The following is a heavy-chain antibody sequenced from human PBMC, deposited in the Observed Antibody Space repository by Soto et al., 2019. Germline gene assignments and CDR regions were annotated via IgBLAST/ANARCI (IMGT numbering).Heavy chain of an antibody. J-gene: IGHJ6*02. D-gene: IGHD3-3*01. CDR3: ARERIIRSTYGMDV. CDR2: ISSSSSTI. CDR1: GFTFSSYH. Sequence: GGSLRLSCAASGFTFSSYHMNWVRQAPGKGLEWISYISSSSSTIFYADSVKGRFTISRDNAKNSLHLQMSSLRDEDTAVYYCARERIIRSTYGMDVWGQGTTVTVSS. V-gene: IGHV3-48*02.